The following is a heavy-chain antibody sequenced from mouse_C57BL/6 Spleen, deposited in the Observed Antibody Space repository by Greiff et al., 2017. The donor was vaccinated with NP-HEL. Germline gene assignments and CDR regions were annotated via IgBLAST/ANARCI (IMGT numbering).Heavy chain of an antibody. J-gene: IGHJ3*01. CDR3: ARSGYSFAY. CDR1: GYSFTGYY. CDR2: INPSTGGT. Sequence: VQLQQSGPELVKPGASVKISCKASGYSFTGYYMHWVKQSSEKSLEWIGEINPSTGGTSYNQKFKGKATLTVDKSSSTAYMQLKSLTSEDSAVYYCARSGYSFAYWGQGTLVTVSA. D-gene: IGHD2-3*01. V-gene: IGHV1-43*01.